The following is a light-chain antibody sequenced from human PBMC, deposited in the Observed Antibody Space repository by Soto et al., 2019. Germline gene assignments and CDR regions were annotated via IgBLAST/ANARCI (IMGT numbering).Light chain of an antibody. Sequence: QSALTQPASVSGSPGQSITISCTGTSSDVGGYNYVSWYQQHPGKAPKLMIFDVSNRPSGVSNRFSGSKSANTASLTTSGIQAEDEADYYCSSYASSNTVVFGGGTKLTVL. CDR1: SSDVGGYNY. CDR2: DVS. J-gene: IGLJ2*01. CDR3: SSYASSNTVV. V-gene: IGLV2-14*01.